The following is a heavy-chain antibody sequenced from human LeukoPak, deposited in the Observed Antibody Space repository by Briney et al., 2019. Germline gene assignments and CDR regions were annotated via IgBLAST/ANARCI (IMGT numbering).Heavy chain of an antibody. V-gene: IGHV1-2*02. CDR3: AQQLVRDAFDI. CDR1: RYTFTGYY. CDR2: INPNSGGT. J-gene: IGHJ3*02. Sequence: GASVKVSCMASRYTFTGYYMHWVRQAPGQGLEWMGWINPNSGGTNYAQKFQGRVTMTRDTSISTAYMELSRLRSDDTAVYYCAQQLVRDAFDIWGQGTMVTVSS. D-gene: IGHD6-13*01.